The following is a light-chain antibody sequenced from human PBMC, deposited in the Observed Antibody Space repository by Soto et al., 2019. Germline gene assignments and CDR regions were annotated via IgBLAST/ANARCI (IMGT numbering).Light chain of an antibody. V-gene: IGKV3-20*01. CDR3: HQYGSSPIT. CDR2: GGS. CDR1: QSVSSS. Sequence: EIGLTQSAATLSLSPGERATHFCRPSQSVSSSLAWYQQKPGQAPRLLIYGGSSRATGIPDRFSGGGSGTDFSLTISRLETEDFSVYYCHQYGSSPITFGGGTNVDI. J-gene: IGKJ4*01.